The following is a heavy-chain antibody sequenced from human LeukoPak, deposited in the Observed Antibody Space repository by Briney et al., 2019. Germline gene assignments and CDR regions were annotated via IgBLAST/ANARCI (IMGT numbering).Heavy chain of an antibody. J-gene: IGHJ4*02. V-gene: IGHV1-2*02. CDR3: ARADWFVGTTPYFDY. D-gene: IGHD1-14*01. CDR2: INPRSGGT. Sequence: AAVKVSCTASGYIFIGYYIHWVRQAPGQGLEWMGWINPRSGGTKYAQSFQGRVTMTRDTSINTAYVDLSSLISDDTAVYYCARADWFVGTTPYFDYWGQGTLVTVTS. CDR1: GYIFIGYY.